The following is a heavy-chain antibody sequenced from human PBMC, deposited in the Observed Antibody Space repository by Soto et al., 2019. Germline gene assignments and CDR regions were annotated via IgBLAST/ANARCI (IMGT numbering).Heavy chain of an antibody. J-gene: IGHJ4*02. CDR2: ISGGGINT. V-gene: IGHV3-23*01. CDR1: VFTCSSYA. Sequence: GSLRLSGAASVFTCSSYALTWVRQAPGKGLEWVSVISGGGINTLYADSVKGRFTISRDNSKNTLYLQMNSLRADDTAVYYCATVGRANYFDNWGQGTLVTVSS. CDR3: ATVGRANYFDN.